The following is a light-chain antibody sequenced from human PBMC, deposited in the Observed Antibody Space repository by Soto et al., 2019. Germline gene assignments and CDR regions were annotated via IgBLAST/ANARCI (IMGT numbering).Light chain of an antibody. Sequence: QSVLTQPPSASGTPGQRVTISCSGSSSNIGSNNVNCYQQLPGRTPKLLIYNNNHRPSGVPDRLSGSKSGASASLAISGLQSEDEDDYYCAAWDDSLNGAVFGGGTQLTVL. CDR3: AAWDDSLNGAV. CDR2: NNN. V-gene: IGLV1-44*01. CDR1: SSNIGSNN. J-gene: IGLJ7*01.